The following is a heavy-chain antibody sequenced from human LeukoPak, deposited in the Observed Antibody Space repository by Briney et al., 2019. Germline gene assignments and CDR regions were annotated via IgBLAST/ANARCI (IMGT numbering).Heavy chain of an antibody. Sequence: ASVKVSCKVSGYTLTELSMHWVRQAPGKGLEWMGGFDPEDGETIYAQKFQGRVTMTEDTSTDTAYMELSSPRSEDTAVYYCATVTYYYDSSGFAFDIWGQGTMVTVSS. J-gene: IGHJ3*02. D-gene: IGHD3-22*01. V-gene: IGHV1-24*01. CDR3: ATVTYYYDSSGFAFDI. CDR2: FDPEDGET. CDR1: GYTLTELS.